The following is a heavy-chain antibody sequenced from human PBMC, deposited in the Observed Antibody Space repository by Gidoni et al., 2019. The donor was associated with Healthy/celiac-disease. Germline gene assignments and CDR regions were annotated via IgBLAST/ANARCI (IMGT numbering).Heavy chain of an antibody. CDR1: GFTFDDYA. D-gene: IGHD3-22*01. CDR3: AKDFYDSSGQMAS. V-gene: IGHV3-43D*04. CDR2: ISWDGGST. Sequence: EVQLVASGGVVVQPGGSLRLSCAASGFTFDDYAMHWVRQAPGKGLEWVSLISWDGGSTYYADSVKGRFTISRDNSKNSLYLQMNSLRAEDTALYYCAKDFYDSSGQMASWGQGTLVTVSS. J-gene: IGHJ5*02.